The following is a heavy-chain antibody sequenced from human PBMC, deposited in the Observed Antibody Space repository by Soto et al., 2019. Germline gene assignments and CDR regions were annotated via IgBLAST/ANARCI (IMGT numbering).Heavy chain of an antibody. CDR2: IDPSDSYT. D-gene: IGHD3-9*01. V-gene: IGHV5-10-1*01. J-gene: IGHJ6*02. Sequence: GESLKISCKGSGYSFTSYWISWVRQMPGKGLEWMGRIDPSDSYTNYSPSFQGHVTISADKSISTANLQWSSLKASDTAMYYCARRTTGYYSYGMDVWGQGTTVTVSS. CDR3: ARRTTGYYSYGMDV. CDR1: GYSFTSYW.